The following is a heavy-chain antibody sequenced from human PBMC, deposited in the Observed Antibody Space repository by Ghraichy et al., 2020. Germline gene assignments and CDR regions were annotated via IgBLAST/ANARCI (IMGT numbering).Heavy chain of an antibody. CDR2: ISAYNGNT. CDR3: ARDHPEYSGYDYPDY. D-gene: IGHD5-12*01. J-gene: IGHJ4*02. Sequence: ASVKVSCKASGYTFTSYGISWVRQAPGQGLEWMGWISAYNGNTNYAQKLQGRVTMTTDTSTSTAYMELRSLRSDDTAVYYCARDHPEYSGYDYPDYWGQGTLVTVSS. CDR1: GYTFTSYG. V-gene: IGHV1-18*04.